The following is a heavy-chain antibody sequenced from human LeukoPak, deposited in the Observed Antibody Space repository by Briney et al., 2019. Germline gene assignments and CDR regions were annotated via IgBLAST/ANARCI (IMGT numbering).Heavy chain of an antibody. J-gene: IGHJ4*02. CDR1: GFTFSNAW. D-gene: IGHD1-14*01. CDR2: IKSKTDGGTT. V-gene: IGHV3-15*01. Sequence: SGGSLRLSCAASGFTFSNAWMSWVRQAPGKGLEWVGRIKSKTDGGTTDYAAPVKGRFTISRDDSKNTLYLQMNSLKTEDTAVYYCTTENPDVPLDYWGQGTLVTVYS. CDR3: TTENPDVPLDY.